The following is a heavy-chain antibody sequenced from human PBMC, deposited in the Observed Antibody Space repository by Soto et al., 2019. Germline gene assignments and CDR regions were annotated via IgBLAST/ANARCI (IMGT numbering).Heavy chain of an antibody. Sequence: QVRLQKWGAGIGRPSETLSPTFAGYGGSFNNYCWGLIRPPPGKGLEGIGEVCPGGRTNYSPTLKREVRIAVEGSKNQFSLRLTSVTVADTAVYYCARGDYGQYDAYNWFDPWGQGNLVIVAS. CDR1: GGSFNNYC. J-gene: IGHJ5*02. CDR2: VCPGGRT. CDR3: ARGDYGQYDAYNWFDP. D-gene: IGHD3-10*01. V-gene: IGHV4-34*02.